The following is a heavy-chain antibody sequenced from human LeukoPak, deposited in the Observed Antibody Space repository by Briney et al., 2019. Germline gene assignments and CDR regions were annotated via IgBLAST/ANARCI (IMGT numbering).Heavy chain of an antibody. CDR3: ARGLNSYYGMDV. CDR1: GGSFSDYY. D-gene: IGHD5-24*01. Sequence: AETLSLTCTVSGGSFSDYYWTWIRQPPGKGLEWIGEINHSGSTNYNPSLKSRVTISVDTSKNQFSLKLSSVTAADTAVYYCARGLNSYYGMDVWGQGTTVTVSS. V-gene: IGHV4-34*01. J-gene: IGHJ6*02. CDR2: INHSGST.